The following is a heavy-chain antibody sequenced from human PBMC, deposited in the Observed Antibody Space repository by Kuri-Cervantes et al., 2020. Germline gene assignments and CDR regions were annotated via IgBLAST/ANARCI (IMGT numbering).Heavy chain of an antibody. CDR1: GGSIGNYY. CDR3: ARLPVNYDFWSGRTLPDAFDI. V-gene: IGHV4-59*01. CDR2: MFHSGNS. D-gene: IGHD3-3*01. Sequence: SETLSLTCTVSGGSIGNYYWSWIRQPPGKGLEWIGYMFHSGNSNFDPSLKSRVTISVDTSKNQFSLKLSSVTAADTAVYYCARLPVNYDFWSGRTLPDAFDIWGQGTMVTVSS. J-gene: IGHJ3*02.